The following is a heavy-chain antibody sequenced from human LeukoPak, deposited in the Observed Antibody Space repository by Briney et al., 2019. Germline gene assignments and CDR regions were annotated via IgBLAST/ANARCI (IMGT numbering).Heavy chain of an antibody. V-gene: IGHV3-30*18. D-gene: IGHD2-21*01. Sequence: PGRSLRLSCAASGFTFSSYGMHWVRQAPGKGLEWVAVISYDGSNKYYADSVKGRFTISRDNSKNTLYLQMNSLRAEDTAVYYCAKDGVYVVAYYFDYWGQGTLVTVSS. CDR3: AKDGVYVVAYYFDY. CDR2: ISYDGSNK. CDR1: GFTFSSYG. J-gene: IGHJ4*02.